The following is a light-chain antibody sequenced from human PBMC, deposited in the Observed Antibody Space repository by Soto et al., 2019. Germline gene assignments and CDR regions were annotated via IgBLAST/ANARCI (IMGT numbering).Light chain of an antibody. Sequence: DIQMTQSPSSLSTSVGDRVTITCQASQDIRISLNWYQHKPGKAPKLLIYDASSLQIGVPSRFSGDGARTYFTLTISSLQPEDIATYYCQQFENVPFTLGQGTKLE. CDR2: DAS. CDR1: QDIRIS. V-gene: IGKV1-33*01. J-gene: IGKJ2*01. CDR3: QQFENVPFT.